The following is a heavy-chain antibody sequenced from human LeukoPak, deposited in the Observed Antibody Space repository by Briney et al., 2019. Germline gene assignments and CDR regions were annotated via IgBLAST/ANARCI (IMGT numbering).Heavy chain of an antibody. V-gene: IGHV4-34*01. J-gene: IGHJ4*02. D-gene: IGHD1-1*01. CDR1: GGSITGHY. CDR2: INHSGST. Sequence: SETLSLTCTVSGGSITGHYWSWIRQSPGKGLEWIGEINHSGSTNYNPSLKSRVTISVDTSKNQFSLKLSSVTAADTAVYYCARGPTGTGDYWGQGTLVTVSS. CDR3: ARGPTGTGDY.